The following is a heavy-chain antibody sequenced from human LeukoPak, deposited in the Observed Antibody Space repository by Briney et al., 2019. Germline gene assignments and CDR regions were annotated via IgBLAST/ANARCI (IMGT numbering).Heavy chain of an antibody. J-gene: IGHJ6*02. D-gene: IGHD3-3*01. CDR3: ARAESITIFGVVIGGMDV. CDR1: GGSISSYY. CDR2: IYYSGST. Sequence: SETLSLTCSVSGGSISSYYWNWIRQPPEKGLEWIGYIYYSGSTNYNPSLKRRVTISVDTSKNQFSLKLSSVTAADTAVYYCARAESITIFGVVIGGMDVWGQGTTVTVSS. V-gene: IGHV4-59*01.